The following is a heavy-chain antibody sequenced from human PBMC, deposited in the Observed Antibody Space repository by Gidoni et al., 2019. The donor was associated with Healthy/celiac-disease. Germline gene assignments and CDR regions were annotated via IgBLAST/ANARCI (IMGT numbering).Heavy chain of an antibody. V-gene: IGHV1-2*06. CDR3: AREVVVAANELDY. Sequence: QVQLVRSGAEVKKPGASVKVSCKASGYTFTGYYMHWVRQAPGQGLEWMGRINPNSGGTNYAQKFQGRVTMTRDTSISTAYMELSRLRSDDTAVYYCAREVVVAANELDYWGQGTLVTVSS. J-gene: IGHJ4*02. CDR2: INPNSGGT. D-gene: IGHD2-15*01. CDR1: GYTFTGYY.